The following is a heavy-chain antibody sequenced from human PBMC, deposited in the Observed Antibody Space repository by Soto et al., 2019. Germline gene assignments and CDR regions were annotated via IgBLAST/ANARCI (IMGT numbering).Heavy chain of an antibody. V-gene: IGHV3-30*18. CDR3: AKVHDILTGPMAV. D-gene: IGHD3-9*01. Sequence: GGSLRLSCAASGFTFSSYGMHWVRQAPGKWLEWVAVISYDGSNKYYADSVKGRFTISRDNSKNTLYLQMNSLRAEDTAVYYCAKVHDILTGPMAVWGQGTTVTVSS. CDR1: GFTFSSYG. J-gene: IGHJ6*02. CDR2: ISYDGSNK.